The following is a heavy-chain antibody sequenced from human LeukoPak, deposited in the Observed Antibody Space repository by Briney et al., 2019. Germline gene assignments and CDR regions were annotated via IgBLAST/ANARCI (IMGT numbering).Heavy chain of an antibody. D-gene: IGHD4-17*01. J-gene: IGHJ5*02. Sequence: PGSSVKVSCKASGGTFSSYAISWVRQAPGQGLEWMGRIIPIFGIANYAQKFQSRVTITADKSTSTAYMELSSLRSEDTAVYYCARDYGDYPETVPLGWFDPWGQGTLVTVSS. V-gene: IGHV1-69*04. CDR1: GGTFSSYA. CDR3: ARDYGDYPETVPLGWFDP. CDR2: IIPIFGIA.